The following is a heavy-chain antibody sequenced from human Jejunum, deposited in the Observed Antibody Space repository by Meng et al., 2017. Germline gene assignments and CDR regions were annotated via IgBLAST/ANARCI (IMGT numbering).Heavy chain of an antibody. D-gene: IGHD6-19*01. Sequence: QVTLKESGPTPLKPTRIIILALTCSGFSLSARGVGVGRIRPTPGKAVEWLAFSCWADDKRYSPSLKSRLTITKDTSKNQVVLTVTNLDPVDTATYYCGHSGGWVFDHWGQGTLVTVSS. CDR1: GFSLSARGVG. V-gene: IGHV2-5*02. CDR3: GHSGGWVFDH. J-gene: IGHJ4*02. CDR2: SCWADDK.